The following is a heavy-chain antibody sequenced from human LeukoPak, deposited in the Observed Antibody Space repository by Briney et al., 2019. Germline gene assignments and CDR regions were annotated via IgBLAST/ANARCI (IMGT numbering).Heavy chain of an antibody. J-gene: IGHJ6*02. V-gene: IGHV1-18*01. CDR3: ARDQSPTFNYYYYGMDL. Sequence: GASVKVSCKASGYTFTSYGLSRVRQAPGQGLECMGWISAYNGNTNYAQKLQGRVTMPTDTSTSTAYMELRSLRSDDTAVYYCARDQSPTFNYYYYGMDLWGQGTTVTVSS. CDR2: ISAYNGNT. D-gene: IGHD4-11*01. CDR1: GYTFTSYG.